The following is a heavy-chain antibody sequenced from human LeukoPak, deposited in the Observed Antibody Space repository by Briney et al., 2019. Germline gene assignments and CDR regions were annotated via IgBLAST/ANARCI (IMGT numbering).Heavy chain of an antibody. D-gene: IGHD6-6*01. CDR3: ALYSSSPPKNAHHDY. Sequence: GGSLRLSCAASGFTFSSYAMSWVRQAPGKGLEWVSAISGSGGSTYYADSVKGRFTISRDNSKNTLYLQMNSLRAEDTAVYYCALYSSSPPKNAHHDYWGQGTLVTVSS. V-gene: IGHV3-23*01. CDR2: ISGSGGST. CDR1: GFTFSSYA. J-gene: IGHJ4*02.